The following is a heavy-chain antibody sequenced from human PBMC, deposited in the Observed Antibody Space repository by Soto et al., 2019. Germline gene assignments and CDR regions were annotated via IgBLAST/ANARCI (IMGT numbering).Heavy chain of an antibody. J-gene: IGHJ4*02. CDR1: GFTLSSNY. CDR2: IYSGGST. CDR3: ARARDGYNFLYEPT. Sequence: GGSLRLSCAASGFTLSSNYMSWVRQAPGKGLEWVSVIYSGGSTDYADSVKGRFTISRDNSKNTVYLQMNSLRVEDTAVYYCARARDGYNFLYEPTWGQGTLVTVSS. D-gene: IGHD5-12*01. V-gene: IGHV3-53*01.